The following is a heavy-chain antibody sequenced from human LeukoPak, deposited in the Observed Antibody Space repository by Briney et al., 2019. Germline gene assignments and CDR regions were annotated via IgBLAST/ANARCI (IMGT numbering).Heavy chain of an antibody. CDR3: ARLRGAMTPVTSDFDY. Sequence: PSETLSLTCTVSGGSISSYYWSWIRQPPGKGLEWIGYIYYIGNTNYNPSLKSRVTISVDTSKNQFSLNLSSVTAADTAVYYCARLRGAMTPVTSDFDYWGQGTLVTVSS. J-gene: IGHJ4*02. CDR2: IYYIGNT. D-gene: IGHD4-17*01. V-gene: IGHV4-59*08. CDR1: GGSISSYY.